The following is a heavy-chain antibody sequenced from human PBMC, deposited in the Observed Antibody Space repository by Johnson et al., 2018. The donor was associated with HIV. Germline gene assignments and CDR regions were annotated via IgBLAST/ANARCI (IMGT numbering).Heavy chain of an antibody. J-gene: IGHJ3*02. V-gene: IGHV3-30*04. CDR2: ISYDGSNK. D-gene: IGHD2-2*01. CDR1: GFAFSRYA. CDR3: ASAGVVVPAAIEGAAFDI. Sequence: VQLVESGGGVVQPGKSLRLSCAASGFAFSRYAMHWVRQAPGKGLQWVAVISYDGSNKYSADSVKGRFTISRDNSKNTLYLQMNSLRAEDTAMYYCASAGVVVPAAIEGAAFDIWGQGTVVTVSS.